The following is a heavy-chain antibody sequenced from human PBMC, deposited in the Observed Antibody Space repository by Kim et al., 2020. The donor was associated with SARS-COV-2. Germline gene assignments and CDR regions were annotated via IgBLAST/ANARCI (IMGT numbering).Heavy chain of an antibody. CDR3: AKGGTVVRGLIGGMDV. V-gene: IGHV3-23*01. CDR2: ISAIGGST. Sequence: GGSLRLSCAASGFTFGTYAMNWVRQAPGKGLEWVSAISAIGGSTYYADSVSGRFTISRDNSKNTLYLQMNSLRVEDTAVYYCAKGGTVVRGLIGGMDVWG. J-gene: IGHJ6*01. D-gene: IGHD3-10*01. CDR1: GFTFGTYA.